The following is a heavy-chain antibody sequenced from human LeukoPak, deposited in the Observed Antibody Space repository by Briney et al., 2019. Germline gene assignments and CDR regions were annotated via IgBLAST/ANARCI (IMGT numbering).Heavy chain of an antibody. CDR1: GFTLSSYS. CDR3: AREALTETTFGPYDY. D-gene: IGHD4-17*01. CDR2: ISGSSSYI. Sequence: AGGSLRLSCAASGFTLSSYSMNWVRQAPGKGLGWVSSISGSSSYIYYADSVKGRFTISRDNAKNSLYLQMNSLRAEDTAVYYCAREALTETTFGPYDYWGQGTLVTVSS. V-gene: IGHV3-21*01. J-gene: IGHJ4*02.